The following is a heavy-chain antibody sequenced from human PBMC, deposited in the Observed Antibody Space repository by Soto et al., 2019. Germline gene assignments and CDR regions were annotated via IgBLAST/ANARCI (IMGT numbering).Heavy chain of an antibody. Sequence: PSETLSLTCTVSGGSISSGDYYWSWIRQPPGKGLEWIGYIYYSGSTYYNPSLKSRVTISVDTSKNQFSLKLSSVTAADTAVYYCAVEMDTIGNWFDPWGQGTLVTVSS. CDR3: AVEMDTIGNWFDP. V-gene: IGHV4-30-4*01. D-gene: IGHD5-18*01. CDR2: IYYSGST. J-gene: IGHJ5*02. CDR1: GGSISSGDYY.